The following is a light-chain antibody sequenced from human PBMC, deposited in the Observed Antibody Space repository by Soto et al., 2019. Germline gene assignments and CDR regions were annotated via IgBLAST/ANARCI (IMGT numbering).Light chain of an antibody. J-gene: IGKJ1*01. Sequence: DIQMTQSPSSLSASVGDRVTITCRASQGISNYLAWYQQQPGKVPKLLIYVASTLQSGVPSRFSGSGSGTDFTLTISSLQPEDVATYYCQKYNSAPWTFGPGPKVEIK. CDR1: QGISNY. V-gene: IGKV1-27*01. CDR3: QKYNSAPWT. CDR2: VAS.